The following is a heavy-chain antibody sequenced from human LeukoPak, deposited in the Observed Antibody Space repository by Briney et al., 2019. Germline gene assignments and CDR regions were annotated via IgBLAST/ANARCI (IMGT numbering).Heavy chain of an antibody. CDR2: INPNSGGT. V-gene: IGHV1-2*02. CDR1: GYTFTGYY. Sequence: GASVKVSCKASGYTFTGYYMHWVRQAPGQGLEWMGWINPNSGGTNYAQKFQGRVTMTRDTSISTAYMELSRLRSDDTAVYYCARGLTVYTQAPGYWGQGTLVSVSS. J-gene: IGHJ4*02. D-gene: IGHD3-9*01. CDR3: ARGLTVYTQAPGY.